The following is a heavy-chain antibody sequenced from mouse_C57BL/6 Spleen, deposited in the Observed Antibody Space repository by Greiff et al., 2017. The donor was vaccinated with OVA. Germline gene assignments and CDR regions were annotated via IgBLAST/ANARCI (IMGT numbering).Heavy chain of an antibody. CDR3: AENGYGSNYGYFDV. V-gene: IGHV2-5*01. CDR1: GFSLTSYG. CDR2: IWRGGST. J-gene: IGHJ1*03. D-gene: IGHD1-1*01. Sequence: VQLVESGPGLVQPSQSLSITCTVSGFSLTSYGVHWVRQSPGKGLEWLGVIWRGGSTDYNAAFMSSLSITKDNSKSQVFFKMNSLQADGTAIYFCAENGYGSNYGYFDVWGTGTTVTVSS.